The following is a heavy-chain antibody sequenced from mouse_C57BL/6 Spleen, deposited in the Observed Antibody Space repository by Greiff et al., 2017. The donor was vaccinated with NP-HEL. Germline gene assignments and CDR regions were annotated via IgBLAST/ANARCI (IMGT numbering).Heavy chain of an antibody. V-gene: IGHV1-47*01. Sequence: LVESGAELVKPGASVKMSCKASGYTFTTYPIEWMKQNHGKSLEWIGNFHPYNDDTKYNEKFKGKATLTVEKSSSTVYLELSRLTSDDSAVYYCARRNDYDNAWFAYWGQGTLVTVSA. CDR3: ARRNDYDNAWFAY. D-gene: IGHD2-4*01. CDR2: FHPYNDDT. CDR1: GYTFTTYP. J-gene: IGHJ3*01.